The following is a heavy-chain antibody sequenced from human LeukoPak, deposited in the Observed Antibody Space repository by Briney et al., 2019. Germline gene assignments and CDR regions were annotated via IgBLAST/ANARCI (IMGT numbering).Heavy chain of an antibody. D-gene: IGHD4-17*01. CDR2: ISAYNGNT. V-gene: IGHV1-18*01. CDR3: ARDFVGGDYGGPPHDAFDI. CDR1: GYTFTSYG. J-gene: IGHJ3*02. Sequence: GASVKVPCKASGYTFTSYGISWVRQAPGQGLEWMGWISAYNGNTNYAQKLQGRVTMTTDTSTSTAYMELSSLRSEDTAVYYCARDFVGGDYGGPPHDAFDIWGQGTMVTVSS.